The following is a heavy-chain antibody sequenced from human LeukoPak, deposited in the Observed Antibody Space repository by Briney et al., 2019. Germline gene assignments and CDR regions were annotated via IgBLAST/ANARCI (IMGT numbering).Heavy chain of an antibody. CDR2: TYYSGST. Sequence: KTSETLSLTCAVYGGFFSGYYWSWIRQPPGKGLEWIGYTYYSGSTNYNPSLNSRVTISVDTSKNQFSLKLSSVTAADTAIYYCARLMSSGSKSGFDYWGQGTLVTVSS. CDR3: ARLMSSGSKSGFDY. V-gene: IGHV4-59*01. D-gene: IGHD1-26*01. CDR1: GGFFSGYY. J-gene: IGHJ4*02.